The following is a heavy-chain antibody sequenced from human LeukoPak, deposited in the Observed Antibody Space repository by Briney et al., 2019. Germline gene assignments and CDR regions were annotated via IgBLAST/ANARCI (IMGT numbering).Heavy chain of an antibody. V-gene: IGHV1-18*01. CDR3: AGDQLTIFGVVMNGDYYFDY. CDR2: ISAYNGNT. D-gene: IGHD3-3*01. Sequence: ASVKVSCKASGYTFTSYGISWVRQAPGQGLEWMGWISAYNGNTNYAQKLQGRVTMTTDTSTSTAYMELRSLRSDDTAVYYCAGDQLTIFGVVMNGDYYFDYWGQGTLVTVSS. CDR1: GYTFTSYG. J-gene: IGHJ4*02.